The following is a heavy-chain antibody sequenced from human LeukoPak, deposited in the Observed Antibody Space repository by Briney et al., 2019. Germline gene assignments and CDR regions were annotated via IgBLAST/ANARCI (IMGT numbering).Heavy chain of an antibody. CDR2: INPSGGST. CDR3: ARVPHSSGSSHYMDV. CDR1: GYTFTSYY. D-gene: IGHD6-19*01. J-gene: IGHJ6*03. Sequence: ASVKVSCKASGYTFTSYYMHWVRQAPGQGLEWMGIINPSGGSTSYAQKFQGRVTMTRDMSTSTVYMELSSLRSGDTAVYYCARVPHSSGSSHYMDVWGKGTTVTVSS. V-gene: IGHV1-46*01.